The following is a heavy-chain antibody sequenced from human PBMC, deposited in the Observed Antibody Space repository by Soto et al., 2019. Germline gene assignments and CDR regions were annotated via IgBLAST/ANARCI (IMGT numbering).Heavy chain of an antibody. CDR3: ARRVGYSYGYEYYYGMDV. D-gene: IGHD5-18*01. Sequence: PGESLKISRKGFGYSFTNYWIGWGRQMPGKGLEGGGIIYPGDSENRLSPSFQGQVTHSAGKSINTAYLPWSDLKAPDNARYYCARRVGYSYGYEYYYGMDVWGQGTMVTVSS. CDR2: IYPGDSEN. V-gene: IGHV5-51*01. J-gene: IGHJ6*02. CDR1: GYSFTNYW.